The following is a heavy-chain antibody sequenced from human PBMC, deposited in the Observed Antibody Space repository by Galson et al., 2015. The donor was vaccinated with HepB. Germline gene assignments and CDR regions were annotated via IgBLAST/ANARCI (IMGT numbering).Heavy chain of an antibody. CDR3: ARPRVVGASSDAFDI. J-gene: IGHJ3*02. CDR1: GYSFTSYW. Sequence: QSGAEVKKPGESLRISCKGSGYSFTSYWISWVRQMPGKGLEWMGRIDPSDSYTNYSPSFQGHVTISADKSISTAYLQWSSLRASDTAVYYCARPRVVGASSDAFDIWGQGTMVTVSS. CDR2: IDPSDSYT. V-gene: IGHV5-10-1*01. D-gene: IGHD1-26*01.